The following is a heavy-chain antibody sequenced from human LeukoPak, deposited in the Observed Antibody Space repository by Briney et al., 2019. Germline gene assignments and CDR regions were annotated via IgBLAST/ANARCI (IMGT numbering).Heavy chain of an antibody. CDR3: AKAPDYDILTGYYIYGMDV. J-gene: IGHJ6*02. CDR1: GFTVSSNY. CDR2: ISRDGGTT. V-gene: IGHV3-43*02. D-gene: IGHD3-9*01. Sequence: GGSLRLSCAASGFTVSSNYMSWVRQAPGKGLEWVSLISRDGGTTYYADSVKGRFTISRDNSENSLYLQMNSLRAEDTALYYCAKAPDYDILTGYYIYGMDVWGQGTTVTVSS.